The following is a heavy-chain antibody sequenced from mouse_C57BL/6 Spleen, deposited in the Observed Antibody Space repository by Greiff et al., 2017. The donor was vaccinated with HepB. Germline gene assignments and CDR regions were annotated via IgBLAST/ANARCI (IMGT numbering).Heavy chain of an antibody. J-gene: IGHJ2*01. CDR1: GYTFTSYW. Sequence: QVQLQQPGAELVKPGASVKLSCKASGYTFTSYWMQWVKQRPGQGLEWIGEIDPSDSYTNYNQKFKGKATLTVDTSSSTAYMQLSSLTSEDSAVYYCARREPHFDYWGQGTTLTVSS. CDR2: IDPSDSYT. CDR3: ARREPHFDY. V-gene: IGHV1-50*01.